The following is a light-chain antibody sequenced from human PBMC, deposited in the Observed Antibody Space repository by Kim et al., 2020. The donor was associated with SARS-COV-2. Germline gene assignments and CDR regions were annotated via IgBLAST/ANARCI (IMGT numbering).Light chain of an antibody. CDR1: SLRTFP. CDR3: CSREGSGNHLA. Sequence: SSELTQDPAVSVALGQTVRITCQGDSLRTFPTSWYQQKSGQAPVLVVYGDNIRPSGIPERFSGSVSGDTSSLTITAARAEDEADYYCCSREGSGNHLAFGGGTQLTVL. J-gene: IGLJ2*01. V-gene: IGLV3-19*01. CDR2: GDN.